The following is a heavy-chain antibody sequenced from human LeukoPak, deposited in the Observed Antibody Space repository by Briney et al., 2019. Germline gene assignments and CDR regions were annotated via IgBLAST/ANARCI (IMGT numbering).Heavy chain of an antibody. CDR1: GFTFSSYG. Sequence: GGSLRLSCAASGFTFSSYGMHWVRQAPGKGLEWVAVISYDGSNKYYADSVKGRFTISRDNAKNSLYLQMNSLRDEDTAVYYCARSAAGLVWFDPWGQGTLVTVSS. J-gene: IGHJ5*02. D-gene: IGHD6-13*01. CDR2: ISYDGSNK. V-gene: IGHV3-30*03. CDR3: ARSAAGLVWFDP.